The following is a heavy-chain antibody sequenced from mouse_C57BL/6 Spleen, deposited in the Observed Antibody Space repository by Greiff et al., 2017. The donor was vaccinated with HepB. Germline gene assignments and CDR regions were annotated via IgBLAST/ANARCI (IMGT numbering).Heavy chain of an antibody. CDR2: INPGSGGT. Sequence: QVQLQQSGAELVRPGTSVKVSCKASGYAFTNYLIEWVKQRPGQGLEWIGVINPGSGGTNYNEKFKGKATLTADESSSTAYMQLSSLTSEDSAVYFCARSGQPHFDYWGQGTTLTVSS. CDR3: ARSGQPHFDY. J-gene: IGHJ2*01. CDR1: GYAFTNYL. V-gene: IGHV1-54*01.